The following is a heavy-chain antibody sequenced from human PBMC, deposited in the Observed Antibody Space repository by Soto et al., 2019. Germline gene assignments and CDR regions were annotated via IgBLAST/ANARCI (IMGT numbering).Heavy chain of an antibody. V-gene: IGHV4-31*03. J-gene: IGHJ3*02. D-gene: IGHD2-8*01. CDR2: IYYSGST. Sequence: QVQLQESGPGLVKPSQTLSLTCTVSGGSISSGGYYWSWIRQHPGKGLEWIGYIYYSGSTYYNPSLKSRVTISVDTSKNQFSLKLSSVTAADTAVYYCASGYCTNGVCYSRAFDIWGQGTMVTVSS. CDR3: ASGYCTNGVCYSRAFDI. CDR1: GGSISSGGYY.